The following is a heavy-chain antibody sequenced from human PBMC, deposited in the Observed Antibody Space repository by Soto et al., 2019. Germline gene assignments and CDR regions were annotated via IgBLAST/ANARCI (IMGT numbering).Heavy chain of an antibody. D-gene: IGHD6-13*01. CDR3: AREAEAFDY. CDR1: GFTFSSYA. J-gene: IGHJ4*02. CDR2: ISYDGSNK. Sequence: PGGSLRLSCAASGFTFSSYAMHWVRQAPGKGLEWVAVISYDGSNKYYADSVKGRFTISRDKSKNTLYLQMNSLRAEDTAVYYCAREAEAFDYWGQGTLVTVSS. V-gene: IGHV3-30-3*01.